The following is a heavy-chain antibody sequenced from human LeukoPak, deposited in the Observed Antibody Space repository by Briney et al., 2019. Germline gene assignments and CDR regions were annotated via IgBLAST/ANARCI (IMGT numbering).Heavy chain of an antibody. D-gene: IGHD6-13*01. V-gene: IGHV1-2*02. CDR2: IIPNSGDT. CDR3: ARVLRTGIAAAGTTFDY. CDR1: GYTFTGYY. Sequence: ASVKVSCKASGYTFTGYYMHWMRQAPGQGLEWMGWIIPNSGDTNYAQKLQGRVTMTTDTSTSTAYMELRSLRSDDTAVYYCARVLRTGIAAAGTTFDYWGQGTLVTVSS. J-gene: IGHJ4*02.